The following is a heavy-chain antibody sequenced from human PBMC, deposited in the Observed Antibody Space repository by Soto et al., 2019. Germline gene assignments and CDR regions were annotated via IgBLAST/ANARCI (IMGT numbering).Heavy chain of an antibody. Sequence: GASVKVSCKASGYTFTSYGIGWVRQAPGQGLEWMGWISAYNGNTNYAQKLQGRVTMTTDTSTSTAYMELRSLRSDDTAAYYCARGRKVLWFGNAFDYWGQGTLVTVSS. CDR2: ISAYNGNT. CDR3: ARGRKVLWFGNAFDY. CDR1: GYTFTSYG. D-gene: IGHD3-10*01. J-gene: IGHJ4*02. V-gene: IGHV1-18*01.